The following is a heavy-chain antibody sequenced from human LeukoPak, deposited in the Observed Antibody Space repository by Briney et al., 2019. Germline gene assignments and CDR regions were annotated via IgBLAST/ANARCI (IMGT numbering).Heavy chain of an antibody. CDR1: GFTFSSYG. D-gene: IGHD6-13*01. Sequence: GGSLRLSCAASGFTFSSYGMHWVRQAPGKGLEWVAVISDDGSIKYYADSVKGRFTISRDNSKNTLYLLMNSLRTEDTAFYYCARERIATTGTGWFDPWGQGTLVTVSS. CDR2: ISDDGSIK. CDR3: ARERIATTGTGWFDP. V-gene: IGHV3-30*19. J-gene: IGHJ5*02.